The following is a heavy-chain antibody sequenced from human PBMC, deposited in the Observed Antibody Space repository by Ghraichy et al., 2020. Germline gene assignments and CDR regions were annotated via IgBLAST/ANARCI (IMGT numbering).Heavy chain of an antibody. CDR1: GFTFRSYA. CDR2: MSGSGDNA. Sequence: GESLNISCAASGFTFRSYATGWVRQAPGKGLEWVSTMSGSGDNAFYADSVNGRFTISRDNLKNTVYLQMNSLSAEDTAVYYCAKHFGSSGDQHAFDIGGPGTMVSVSS. D-gene: IGHD3-22*01. V-gene: IGHV3-23*01. CDR3: AKHFGSSGDQHAFDI. J-gene: IGHJ3*02.